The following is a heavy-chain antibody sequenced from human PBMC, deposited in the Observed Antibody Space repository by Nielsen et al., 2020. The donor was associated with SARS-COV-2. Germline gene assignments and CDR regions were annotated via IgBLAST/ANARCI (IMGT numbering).Heavy chain of an antibody. Sequence: SETLSLTCAVYGGSFSGYYWSWIRQPPGKGLEWIGEINHSGSTNYNPSLKSRVTISVDTSKNQFSLKLSSVTAADTAVYYCAGDFWSGYYTSNYYYGMDVWGQGTPVTVSS. V-gene: IGHV4-34*01. CDR3: AGDFWSGYYTSNYYYGMDV. CDR1: GGSFSGYY. J-gene: IGHJ6*02. D-gene: IGHD3-3*01. CDR2: INHSGST.